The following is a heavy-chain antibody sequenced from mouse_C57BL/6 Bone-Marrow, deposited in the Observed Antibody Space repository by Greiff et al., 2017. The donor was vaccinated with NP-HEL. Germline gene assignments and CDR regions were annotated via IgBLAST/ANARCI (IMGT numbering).Heavy chain of an antibody. Sequence: EVKLQESGGGLVQPGGSLKLSCAASGFTFSDYYMYWVRQTPEKRLEWVAYISNGGGSTYYPDTVKGRFTISRDNAKNTLYLQMSRLKSEDTAMYYCARQGGGLYYFDYWGQGTTLTVSS. CDR1: GFTFSDYY. CDR2: ISNGGGST. CDR3: ARQGGGLYYFDY. J-gene: IGHJ2*01. D-gene: IGHD3-3*01. V-gene: IGHV5-12*01.